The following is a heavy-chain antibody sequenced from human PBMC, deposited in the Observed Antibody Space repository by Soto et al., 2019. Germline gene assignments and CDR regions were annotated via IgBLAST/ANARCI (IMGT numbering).Heavy chain of an antibody. V-gene: IGHV1-18*01. CDR1: GYTFTSHG. CDR3: ARDLLYSTRSTVRFDI. CDR2: INTYNGKT. Sequence: VQLVQSGVEVKKPGASVKVSCKASGYTFTSHGISWVRQAPGQGLEWMGWINTYNGKTNYAQKVQGRVTMTTETSTSTAYMELRSLRSDDTAVYYCARDLLYSTRSTVRFDIWGQGTMLTVSS. D-gene: IGHD6-13*01. J-gene: IGHJ3*02.